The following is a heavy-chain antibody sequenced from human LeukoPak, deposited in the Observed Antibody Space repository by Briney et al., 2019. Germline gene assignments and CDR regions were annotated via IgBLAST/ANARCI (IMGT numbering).Heavy chain of an antibody. D-gene: IGHD6-13*01. Sequence: ASVKVSCKASGYTFTSYGISWVRQAPGQGLEWMGWISAYNGNTNYAPKLQGRVTMTTDTPTSTAYMELRSLRSDDTAVYYCARDPAGTGHPYYYYGMDVWGQGTTVTVSS. J-gene: IGHJ6*02. CDR2: ISAYNGNT. CDR1: GYTFTSYG. V-gene: IGHV1-18*01. CDR3: ARDPAGTGHPYYYYGMDV.